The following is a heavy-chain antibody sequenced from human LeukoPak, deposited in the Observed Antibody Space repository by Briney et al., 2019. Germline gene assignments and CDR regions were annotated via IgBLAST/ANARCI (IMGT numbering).Heavy chain of an antibody. Sequence: GGSLRLSCAASGFTFSSYAMHWVRQAPGKGLEWVAVISYDGSNKYYADSVKGRFTIPRDNSKNTLYLQMNSLRAEDTAVYYCARDRGLDYGMDVWGQGTTVTVSS. D-gene: IGHD3/OR15-3a*01. V-gene: IGHV3-30-3*01. CDR1: GFTFSSYA. J-gene: IGHJ6*02. CDR2: ISYDGSNK. CDR3: ARDRGLDYGMDV.